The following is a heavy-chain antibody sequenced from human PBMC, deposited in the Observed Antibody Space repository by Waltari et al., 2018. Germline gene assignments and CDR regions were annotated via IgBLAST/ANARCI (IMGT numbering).Heavy chain of an antibody. D-gene: IGHD4-17*01. CDR1: VFTFMPYA. CDR2: INGGGGST. CDR3: AKLRRGGDSFDY. V-gene: IGHV3-23*01. J-gene: IGHJ4*02. Sequence: EVQLLESGGGLVQPGGSLRLACAASVFTFMPYAMTVVGQAPGNGLEWVSGINGGGGSTYYVDSVKGRFTISRDNSKNTLYLQINSLRAEDTAVFYCAKLRRGGDSFDYWGQGTLVTVSS.